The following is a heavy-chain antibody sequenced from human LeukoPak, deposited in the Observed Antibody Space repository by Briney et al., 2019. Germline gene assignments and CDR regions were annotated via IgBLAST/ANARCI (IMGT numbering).Heavy chain of an antibody. D-gene: IGHD2-2*01. CDR1: GFTVSINY. Sequence: AGGSLRLSCAASGFTVSINYMSWVRQAPGKGLEWVSVIYSGGNTYYADSVKGRFTISRDNSKNTVYPQMNSLRAEDTAVYYCARGETSSYDYWGQGTLVTVSS. V-gene: IGHV3-53*01. CDR2: IYSGGNT. J-gene: IGHJ4*02. CDR3: ARGETSSYDY.